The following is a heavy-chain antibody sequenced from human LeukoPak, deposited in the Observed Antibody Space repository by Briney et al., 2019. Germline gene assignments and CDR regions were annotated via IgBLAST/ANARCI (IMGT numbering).Heavy chain of an antibody. V-gene: IGHV7-4-1*02. CDR2: INTNTGNP. D-gene: IGHD6-19*01. J-gene: IGHJ6*03. Sequence: ASVKVSCKASGYTFTRYAMNWVRQAPGQGLEWMGWINTNTGNPTYAQGFTGRFVFSLDTSVSTAYLQISSLKSEDTAVYYCARFPYSSGWYSNYYYYYMDVWGKGTTVTVSS. CDR1: GYTFTRYA. CDR3: ARFPYSSGWYSNYYYYYMDV.